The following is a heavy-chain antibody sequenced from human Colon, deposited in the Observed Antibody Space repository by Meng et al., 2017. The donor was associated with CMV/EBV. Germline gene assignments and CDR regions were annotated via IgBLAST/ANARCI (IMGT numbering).Heavy chain of an antibody. J-gene: IGHJ4*02. CDR3: ATGSSQAWELLHY. V-gene: IGHV4-34*02. D-gene: IGHD1-26*01. Sequence: QVQLQQWGGGLFKASGTPSLTCTVYGWSFRYYLWTWIRQPPGKGLEWIGEIYHSQLNYNPSLKSRVTISRDTSKNQFSLKLSSVTAADTAVYYCATGSSQAWELLHYWGQGTLVTVSS. CDR1: GWSFRYYL. CDR2: IYHSQL.